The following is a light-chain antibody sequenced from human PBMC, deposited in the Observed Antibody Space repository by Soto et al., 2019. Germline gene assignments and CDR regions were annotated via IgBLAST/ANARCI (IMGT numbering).Light chain of an antibody. CDR2: GVL. CDR1: NSDIGAYNF. CDR3: SSYTSMSTVV. J-gene: IGLJ2*01. V-gene: IGLV2-14*01. Sequence: QSVLTQPASVSGSPGHSITISCTGTNSDIGAYNFVSWYQQHPGKAPKLLIYGVLNRPSGISYRFSGAKSANTASLTISGLQPEDEADYCCSSYTSMSTVVFGGGTKLTVL.